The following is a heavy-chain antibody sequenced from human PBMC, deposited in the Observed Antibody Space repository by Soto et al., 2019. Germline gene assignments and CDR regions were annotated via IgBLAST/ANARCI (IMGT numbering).Heavy chain of an antibody. J-gene: IGHJ4*02. CDR1: VVSTNSRSDY. CDR2: VYYSGST. CDR3: ARQPRGPGYGETGLYFQY. V-gene: IGHV4-39*01. Sequence: PSETLSLTCTVSVVSTNSRSDYCGWIRQPPWKGLEWIGSVYYSGSTHDNPSLQSRVTISVDTSRNQFSLNLISVTAADTAVYFCARQPRGPGYGETGLYFQYWGQATLVTVSS. D-gene: IGHD3-16*01.